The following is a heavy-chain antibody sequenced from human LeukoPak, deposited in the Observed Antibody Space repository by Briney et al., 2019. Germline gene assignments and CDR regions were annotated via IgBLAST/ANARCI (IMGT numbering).Heavy chain of an antibody. V-gene: IGHV3-64D*06. Sequence: GGSLRLSCSASGFTFSSYAMHWVRQAPGKGLEYVSAISSNGGSTYYTDSVKGRFTISRDNSKNTLYLQMSSLRAEDTAVYYCVKAKYSSSWYSPFDYWGQGTLVTVSS. CDR3: VKAKYSSSWYSPFDY. CDR2: ISSNGGST. D-gene: IGHD6-13*01. J-gene: IGHJ4*02. CDR1: GFTFSSYA.